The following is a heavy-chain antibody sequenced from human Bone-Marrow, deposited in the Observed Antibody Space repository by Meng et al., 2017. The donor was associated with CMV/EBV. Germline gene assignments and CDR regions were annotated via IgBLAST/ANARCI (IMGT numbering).Heavy chain of an antibody. V-gene: IGHV4-38-2*02. D-gene: IGHD3-10*01. Sequence: SETLSLTCTVSSYSISSDYYWGWIRQSLGKGLEWIGSVFYSGNTYYNPSLKGRVTTSLDTSSNQFYLEVRSVTAADTAIYYCARDQVRSRGHYFDYWGQGKLVTVSS. CDR1: SYSISSDYY. J-gene: IGHJ4*02. CDR3: ARDQVRSRGHYFDY. CDR2: VFYSGNT.